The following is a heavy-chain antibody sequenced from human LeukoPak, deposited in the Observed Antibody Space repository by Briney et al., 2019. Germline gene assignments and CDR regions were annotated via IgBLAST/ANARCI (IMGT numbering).Heavy chain of an antibody. CDR3: AKSYVDIVATPNYYYGMDV. J-gene: IGHJ6*04. D-gene: IGHD5-12*01. Sequence: SETLSLTCTVSGGSSSSSSYYWGWIRQPPGKGLEWIVSIYYSGSTYYTPSLKSRVTISVDTSKNQFSLKLSSVTAADTAVYYCAKSYVDIVATPNYYYGMDVWGKGTTVTVSS. CDR2: IYYSGST. V-gene: IGHV4-39*07. CDR1: GGSSSSSSYY.